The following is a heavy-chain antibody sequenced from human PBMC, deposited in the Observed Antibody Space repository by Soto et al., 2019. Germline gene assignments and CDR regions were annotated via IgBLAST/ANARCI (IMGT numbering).Heavy chain of an antibody. J-gene: IGHJ6*02. CDR3: ARDQVLLWFGEFPGYYGMDV. Sequence: PGGSLRLSWAAAGFTFSSYGMHWVRQAPGKGLEWVAVIWYDGSNKYYADSVKGRFTISRDNSKNTLYLQMNSLRAEDTAVYYCARDQVLLWFGEFPGYYGMDVWGQGTTVTVSS. CDR1: GFTFSSYG. V-gene: IGHV3-33*01. D-gene: IGHD3-10*01. CDR2: IWYDGSNK.